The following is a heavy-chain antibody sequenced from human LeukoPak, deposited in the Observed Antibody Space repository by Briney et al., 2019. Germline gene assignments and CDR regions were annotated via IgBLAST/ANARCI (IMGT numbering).Heavy chain of an antibody. CDR2: ISYDGSNK. CDR1: GFTFSSYA. Sequence: GGSLRLSCAASGFTFSSYAMHWVRQAPGKGLEWVAVISYDGSNKYYADSVKGRFTISRDNSKNTPYLQMNSLRAEDTAVYYCARGGGGSCYPWGQGTLVTVSS. V-gene: IGHV3-30-3*01. CDR3: ARGGGGSCYP. J-gene: IGHJ5*02. D-gene: IGHD3-10*01.